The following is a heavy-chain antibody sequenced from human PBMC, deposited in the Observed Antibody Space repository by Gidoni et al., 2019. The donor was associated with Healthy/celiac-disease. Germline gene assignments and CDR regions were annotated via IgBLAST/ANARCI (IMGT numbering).Heavy chain of an antibody. D-gene: IGHD2-2*01. J-gene: IGHJ6*02. CDR3: ARHERSTSDYGMDV. CDR1: GGSISSRSYY. CDR2: IYYSGST. V-gene: IGHV4-39*01. Sequence: QLQLQESGQGLVQASEPLFHTCTVSGGSISSRSYYWGWFRQPPGKGLEGIGGIYYSGSTYDNPSLRSRVTISVDTSKNQFSLKLSAVTATDTAVYDCARHERSTSDYGMDVWGQGTTVTVSS.